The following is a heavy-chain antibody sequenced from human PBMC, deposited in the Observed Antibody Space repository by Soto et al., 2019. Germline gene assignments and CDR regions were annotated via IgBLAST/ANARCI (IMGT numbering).Heavy chain of an antibody. D-gene: IGHD2-15*01. CDR2: TYYRSTWFS. V-gene: IGHV6-1*01. CDR1: GDSVSSNSAA. CDR3: VRARYCIGGSCYYGVDV. Sequence: SQTLSLTCAISGDSVSSNSAARNWIRQSPSRGLEWLGRTYYRSTWFSEYALSVKSRVTINPDTTKNQFSLQLDSVTPEDTAVDYCVRARYCIGGSCYYGVDVWGQGTTVTVSS. J-gene: IGHJ6*02.